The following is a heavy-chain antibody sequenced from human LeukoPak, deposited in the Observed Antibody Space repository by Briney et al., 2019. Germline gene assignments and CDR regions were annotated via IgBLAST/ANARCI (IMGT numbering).Heavy chain of an antibody. Sequence: SETLSLTCTVSGDSISSGDYYWSWSRQPAGKGLEWIGRISSSGSTNYNPSLKSRVTISVDTSKNQFSLKLSSVTAADTAVYYCAREVGGTHYYYYMDVWGKGTTVTVSS. CDR2: ISSSGST. V-gene: IGHV4-61*02. D-gene: IGHD1-1*01. CDR1: GDSISSGDYY. CDR3: AREVGGTHYYYYMDV. J-gene: IGHJ6*03.